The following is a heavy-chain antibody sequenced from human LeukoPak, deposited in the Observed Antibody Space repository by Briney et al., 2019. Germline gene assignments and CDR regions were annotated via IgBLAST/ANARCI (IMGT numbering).Heavy chain of an antibody. J-gene: IGHJ4*02. Sequence: SETLSLTCTVSGGSISSSSYYWGWIRQPPGKGLEWIGSIYYSGSTYYNPSLKSRVTISVDTSRNQFSLKLSSVTAADTAVYYCARIVGASDYWGQGTLVTVSS. CDR2: IYYSGST. V-gene: IGHV4-39*01. CDR1: GGSISSSSYY. CDR3: ARIVGASDY. D-gene: IGHD1-26*01.